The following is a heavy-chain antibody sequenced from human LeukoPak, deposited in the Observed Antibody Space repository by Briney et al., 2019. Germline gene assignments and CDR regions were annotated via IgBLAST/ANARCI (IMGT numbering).Heavy chain of an antibody. CDR3: AKVRIAAARGGYFDY. D-gene: IGHD6-13*01. V-gene: IGHV3-23*01. CDR2: ISGSGGST. Sequence: GGSLRLSCAASGFTFSSYAMSWVRQAPGKGLEWVSAISGSGGSTYYADSVKGRFTISRDNSKNTLYLQMDSLRAEDTALYYCAKVRIAAARGGYFDYWGQGTLVTVSS. CDR1: GFTFSSYA. J-gene: IGHJ4*02.